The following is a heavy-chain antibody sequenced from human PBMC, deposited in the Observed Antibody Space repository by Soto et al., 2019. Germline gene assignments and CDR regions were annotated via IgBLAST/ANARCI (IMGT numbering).Heavy chain of an antibody. V-gene: IGHV3-11*01. CDR3: ARDEIPAATHYYYYGMDV. Sequence: GGSLRLSCAASGFTFSDYYMSWIRQAPGKGLEWASYISSSGSTIYYADSVKGRFTISRDNAKNSLYLQMNSLRAEDTAVYYCARDEIPAATHYYYYGMDVWGQGTTVTVSS. CDR1: GFTFSDYY. J-gene: IGHJ6*02. CDR2: ISSSGSTI. D-gene: IGHD2-2*01.